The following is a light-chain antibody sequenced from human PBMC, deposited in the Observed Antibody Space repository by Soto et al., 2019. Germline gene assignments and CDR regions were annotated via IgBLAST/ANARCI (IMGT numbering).Light chain of an antibody. CDR1: QSLSSGY. J-gene: IGKJ5*01. CDR2: GAS. V-gene: IGKV3-20*01. Sequence: EIVLTQSPGTLSLSPGERATLSCRASQSLSSGYLAWYQQKPGQAPRVLIYGASSRATGIPDRFSGSGSGTDFTLTIIRLEPEDFAVYYCQQYGSSPIMFGQGARLEIK. CDR3: QQYGSSPIM.